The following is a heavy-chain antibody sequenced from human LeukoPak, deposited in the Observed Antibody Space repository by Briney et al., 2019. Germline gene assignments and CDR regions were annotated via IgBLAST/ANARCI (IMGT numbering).Heavy chain of an antibody. CDR3: ARLRLSGGDWYFDL. CDR2: INHSGST. J-gene: IGHJ2*01. Sequence: PSETLSLTCALYGGSFSGYYWSWIRQPPGEGLEWIGEINHSGSTNYNPSLKSRVTISVDTSKNQFSLKLSSVTAADTAVYYCARLRLSGGDWYFDLWGRGTLVTVSS. V-gene: IGHV4-34*01. CDR1: GGSFSGYY. D-gene: IGHD3-10*01.